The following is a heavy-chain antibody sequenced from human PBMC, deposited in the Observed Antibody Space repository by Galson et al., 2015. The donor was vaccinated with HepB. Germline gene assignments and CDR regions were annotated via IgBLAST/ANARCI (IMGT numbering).Heavy chain of an antibody. CDR2: INAGNGNR. J-gene: IGHJ5*02. V-gene: IGHV1-3*01. CDR3: ARDGQLWFPGNWFDP. D-gene: IGHD3-10*01. Sequence: SVKVSCKASGNSFSDYVIHWVRLAPGQGLEWMGWINAGNGNRKSSQKFEGRLTITRDTSASTAYLELGCLTSEDTAVYYCARDGQLWFPGNWFDPWGQGTLVTVSS. CDR1: GNSFSDYV.